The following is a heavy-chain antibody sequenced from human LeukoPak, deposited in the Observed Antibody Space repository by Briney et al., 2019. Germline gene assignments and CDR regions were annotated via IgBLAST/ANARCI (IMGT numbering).Heavy chain of an antibody. J-gene: IGHJ4*02. D-gene: IGHD6-19*01. Sequence: ASVRVSCKVSGYSLTELAIHWVRQAPGKGLEWMGGFDPEDGETIYAKKFQGRVTMTEDTDTDTTSMELSSLGTDDTAVYFCATTIPVPGTGRGRHTPYFFDYWGRGTLVTVSS. V-gene: IGHV1-24*01. CDR2: FDPEDGET. CDR1: GYSLTELA. CDR3: ATTIPVPGTGRGRHTPYFFDY.